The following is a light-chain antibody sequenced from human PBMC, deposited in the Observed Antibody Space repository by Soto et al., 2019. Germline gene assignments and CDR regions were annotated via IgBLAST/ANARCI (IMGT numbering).Light chain of an antibody. CDR1: QSVSNN. Sequence: EIIMTQSPATLSVSPGERATLSCRASQSVSNNLAWYQQKPGQVPRLLIYYASTRAPGIPARFSGSGSGTEFTLTISSLQSEDFALYYCQQYNNWPPITFGQGTRLEIK. CDR3: QQYNNWPPIT. J-gene: IGKJ5*01. CDR2: YAS. V-gene: IGKV3-15*01.